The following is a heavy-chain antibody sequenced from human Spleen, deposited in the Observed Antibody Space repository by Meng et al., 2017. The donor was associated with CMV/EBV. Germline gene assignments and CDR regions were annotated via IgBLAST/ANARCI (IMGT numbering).Heavy chain of an antibody. Sequence: ASVKVSCKASGYTFTSYYMHWVRQAPGQGLEWMGIINPSGGSTSYAQKFQGRVTITADKSTSTAYMELSSLRSEDTAVYYCARDFYEYDNSGYYDDTFDIWGQGTMVTVSS. CDR1: GYTFTSYY. CDR3: ARDFYEYDNSGYYDDTFDI. CDR2: INPSGGST. J-gene: IGHJ3*02. D-gene: IGHD3-22*01. V-gene: IGHV1-46*01.